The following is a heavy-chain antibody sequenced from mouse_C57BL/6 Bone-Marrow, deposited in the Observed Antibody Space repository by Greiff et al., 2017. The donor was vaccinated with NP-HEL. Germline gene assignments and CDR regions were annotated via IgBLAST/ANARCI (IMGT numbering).Heavy chain of an antibody. J-gene: IGHJ3*01. CDR3: ARRGLLLDGAY. V-gene: IGHV1-19*01. CDR2: INPYNGGT. CDR1: GYTFTDYY. D-gene: IGHD2-1*01. Sequence: EVQLQQSGPVLVKPGASVKMSCKASGYTFTDYYMNWVKQSHGKSLEWIGVINPYNGGTSYNQKFKGKATLTVDKSSSTAYMELNSLTSEDSAVYYCARRGLLLDGAYWGQGTLVTVSA.